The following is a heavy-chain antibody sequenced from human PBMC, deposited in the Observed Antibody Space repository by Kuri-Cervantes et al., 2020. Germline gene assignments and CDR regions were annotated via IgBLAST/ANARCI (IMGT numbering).Heavy chain of an antibody. J-gene: IGHJ6*02. CDR1: GFTFSSYG. V-gene: IGHV3-33*01. D-gene: IGHD3-10*01. CDR3: ARCPSKGWGSYYNPYYYYGMDV. CDR2: IWYDGSTK. Sequence: GESLKISCAASGFTFSSYGMHWVRQAPGKGLEWVAVIWYDGSTKYYADSVKGRFTISRDNSKNTLYLQMNSLRAEDTAVYYCARCPSKGWGSYYNPYYYYGMDVWGQGTTVTVSS.